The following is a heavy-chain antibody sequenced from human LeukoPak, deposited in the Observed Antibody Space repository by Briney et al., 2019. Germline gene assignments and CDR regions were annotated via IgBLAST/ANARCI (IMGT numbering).Heavy chain of an antibody. CDR3: ARDRIVGTTTTWNYFDY. CDR1: GFALSDYF. J-gene: IGHJ4*02. D-gene: IGHD1-26*01. V-gene: IGHV3-11*01. CDR2: ISSSGDSI. Sequence: KTGGSLTLSCAASGFALSDYFMSWIRQAPGKGLEWVSYISSSGDSIYYADSVKGRFTISRDNAKNSLFLQLDSLRAEDTAVYYCARDRIVGTTTTWNYFDYWGQGALVTVSS.